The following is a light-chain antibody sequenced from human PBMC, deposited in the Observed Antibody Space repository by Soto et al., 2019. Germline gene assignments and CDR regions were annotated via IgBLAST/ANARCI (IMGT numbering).Light chain of an antibody. CDR3: QQSHDFPYT. Sequence: DIQVTQSPSSLSTYVGDRVSITCRASQSVRRSLNWYQQKPGKAPNLLISTASNLHSGVPSRFSGSESGTEFTLTISNLQPEDSATYYCQQSHDFPYTFGPGTKLEIK. CDR1: QSVRRS. J-gene: IGKJ2*01. CDR2: TAS. V-gene: IGKV1-39*01.